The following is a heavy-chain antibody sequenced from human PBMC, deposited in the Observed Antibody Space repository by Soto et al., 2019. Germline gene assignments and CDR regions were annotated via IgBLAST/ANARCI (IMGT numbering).Heavy chain of an antibody. Sequence: HPGGSLRLSCTASGFTFSSYGMGWVRQAPGKGLQWVSTIRGDGGQTHYTDSVKGRFSISRDNSKNSVYLQMDSLRVEDTGVYFCVSRIPSWVFDYWGLGTLVTVSS. V-gene: IGHV3-23*01. CDR2: IRGDGGQT. D-gene: IGHD2-21*01. J-gene: IGHJ4*01. CDR3: VSRIPSWVFDY. CDR1: GFTFSSYG.